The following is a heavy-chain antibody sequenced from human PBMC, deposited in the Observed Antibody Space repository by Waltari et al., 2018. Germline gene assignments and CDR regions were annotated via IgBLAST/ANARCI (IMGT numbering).Heavy chain of an antibody. CDR3: ARVRVPAAKEDYYYYYMDV. D-gene: IGHD2-2*01. J-gene: IGHJ6*03. Sequence: QVQLQESGPGLVKPSETLSLTCTVSGGSISSYYWSWIRQPPGKGLEWIGYIYYRGSTNYNPSRKSRVTISVDTSKNQFSLKLSSVTAADTAVYYCARVRVPAAKEDYYYYYMDVWGKGTTVTISS. CDR2: IYYRGST. V-gene: IGHV4-59*01. CDR1: GGSISSYY.